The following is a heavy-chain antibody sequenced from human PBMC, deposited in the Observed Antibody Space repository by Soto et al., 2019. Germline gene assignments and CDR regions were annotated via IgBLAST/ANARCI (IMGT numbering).Heavy chain of an antibody. D-gene: IGHD2-8*02. CDR3: ARDLGTGGLDV. CDR1: GGSIISYY. CDR2: VYTTGST. V-gene: IGHV4-4*07. Sequence: SETLSLTCTVSGGSIISYYWSWIRQPAGKGLEWIGRVYTTGSTHYNPSLKSRVTVSIDTSKNQFSLQLISVTAADTAVYFCARDLGTGGLDVWGQGTTVTVSS. J-gene: IGHJ6*02.